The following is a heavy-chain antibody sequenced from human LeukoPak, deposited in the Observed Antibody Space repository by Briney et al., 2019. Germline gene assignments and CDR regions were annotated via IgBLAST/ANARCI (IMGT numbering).Heavy chain of an antibody. CDR2: IYYSGST. D-gene: IGHD3-10*01. V-gene: IGHV4-31*03. J-gene: IGHJ4*02. CDR3: ASHGSGSYCGY. Sequence: SETLSLTCTVSGGSISSGGHYWSWIRQHPGKGLEWIGYIYYSGSTYYNPSLKSRVTISVDTSKNQFSLKLSSVTAADTAVYYCASHGSGSYCGYWGQGTLVTVSS. CDR1: GGSISSGGHY.